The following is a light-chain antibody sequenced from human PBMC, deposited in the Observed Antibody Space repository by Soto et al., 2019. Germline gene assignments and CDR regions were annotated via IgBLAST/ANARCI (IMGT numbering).Light chain of an antibody. Sequence: EIVLTQSPATLSLSPGERATLSCSASHSVSNYLAWYQQKPGQAPRLLIFDASDRATGIPARFSGSGSGTDFALTISSLEPEDFAVYYCQQRSNWPLTFGGGTKVELK. J-gene: IGKJ4*01. V-gene: IGKV3-11*01. CDR3: QQRSNWPLT. CDR2: DAS. CDR1: HSVSNY.